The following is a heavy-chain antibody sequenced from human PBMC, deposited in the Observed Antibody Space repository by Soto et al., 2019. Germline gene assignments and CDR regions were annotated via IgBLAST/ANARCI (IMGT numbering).Heavy chain of an antibody. J-gene: IGHJ4*02. CDR2: IRSKPNNYAT. Sequence: PGDALNISCVVSGFTFSSSSVHVVRQAAGKLLEWIGRIRSKPNNYATAYAASVTGRFTISRDDSTSTAYLQMDGLTVEDTAIYYCSRQGGNILHGFYIGYWGQGALVTVSS. V-gene: IGHV3-73*01. CDR1: GFTFSSSS. D-gene: IGHD3-9*01. CDR3: SRQGGNILHGFYIGY.